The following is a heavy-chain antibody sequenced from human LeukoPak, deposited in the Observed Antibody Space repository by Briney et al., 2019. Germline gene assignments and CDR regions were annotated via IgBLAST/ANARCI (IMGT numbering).Heavy chain of an antibody. CDR3: ARVYVTWGSALMPFDY. V-gene: IGHV1-3*01. Sequence: GASVKVSCKASGYTFTSYAMHWVRQAPGQRLEWMGWINAGNGNTKYSQKFQGRVTITRDTSASTAYMELSSLRSEDTAVYYCARVYVTWGSALMPFDYWGQGTLVTVSS. CDR2: INAGNGNT. J-gene: IGHJ4*02. CDR1: GYTFTSYA. D-gene: IGHD3-16*01.